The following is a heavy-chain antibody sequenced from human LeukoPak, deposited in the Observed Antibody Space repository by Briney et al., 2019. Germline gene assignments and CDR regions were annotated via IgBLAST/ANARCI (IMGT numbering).Heavy chain of an antibody. V-gene: IGHV3-23*01. CDR3: AKPHYSGSGSYSREDY. J-gene: IGHJ4*02. D-gene: IGHD3-10*01. CDR2: ISGSGADT. CDR1: GFTFSSYA. Sequence: GGSLRLSCAASGFTFSSYAMTWVRQAPGKGLECVSAISGSGADTYYADSVKGRFTISRDNSKITVYLQMNSLRAENTAVYYCAKPHYSGSGSYSREDYWGQGTLVTVSS.